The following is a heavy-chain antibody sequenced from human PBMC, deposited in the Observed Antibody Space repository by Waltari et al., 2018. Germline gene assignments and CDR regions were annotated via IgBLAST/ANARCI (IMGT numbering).Heavy chain of an antibody. Sequence: QVQLQESGPGLVKPSETLSLTCTVSGGSISSYYWSWIRQPPGKGLEWIGYIYYSGSTNYNPSLKSRVTISVDTSKNQFSLKLSSVTAADTAVYYCARDLEGYYFDSWGQGTLVTVSS. V-gene: IGHV4-59*01. J-gene: IGHJ4*02. CDR3: ARDLEGYYFDS. CDR1: GGSISSYY. CDR2: IYYSGST.